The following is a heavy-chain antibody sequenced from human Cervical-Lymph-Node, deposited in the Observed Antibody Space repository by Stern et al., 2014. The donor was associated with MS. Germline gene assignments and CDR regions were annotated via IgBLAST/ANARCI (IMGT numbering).Heavy chain of an antibody. J-gene: IGHJ6*02. CDR2: ISFVGNNK. Sequence: QVQLVESGGGVVQPPRSLSLPCAASGFTFSKFGMNWVLQAPGKGLEWVAVISFVGNNKYFGDSVKGRFTVSRDNSKITLYLQRSSLRPEDTAIYYCATLLIDTRSRGMDVWGQGTTVIVSS. CDR3: ATLLIDTRSRGMDV. CDR1: GFTFSKFG. V-gene: IGHV3-30*03. D-gene: IGHD2-2*01.